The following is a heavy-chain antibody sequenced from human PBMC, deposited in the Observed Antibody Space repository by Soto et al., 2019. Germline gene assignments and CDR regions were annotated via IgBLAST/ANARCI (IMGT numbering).Heavy chain of an antibody. V-gene: IGHV4-39*01. D-gene: IGHD3-3*01. J-gene: IGHJ4*02. CDR3: AAGGGFLEWLLYGGYFDY. CDR1: GGSIISSSYY. Sequence: PSETLSLTCTVSGGSIISSSYYWGLIRQPPGKGLEWIGSIYYSGSTYYNPSLKSRVTISVDTSKNQFSLKLSSVTAADTAVYYCAAGGGFLEWLLYGGYFDYWGQGTLVTVXS. CDR2: IYYSGST.